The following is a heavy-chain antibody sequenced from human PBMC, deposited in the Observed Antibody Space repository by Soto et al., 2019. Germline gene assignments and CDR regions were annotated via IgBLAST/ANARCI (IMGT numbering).Heavy chain of an antibody. CDR2: IKSKPDGGTT. CDR3: TTGWFGESLRYYYYYGMDV. J-gene: IGHJ6*02. CDR1: GFTFSNAW. D-gene: IGHD3-10*01. V-gene: IGHV3-15*01. Sequence: GGSLRLSCAASGFTFSNAWMSWVRQAPGKGLEWVGRIKSKPDGGTTDYAAPVKGRFTISRDDSKNTLYLQMNSLKTEDTAVYYCTTGWFGESLRYYYYYGMDVWGQGTTVTVSS.